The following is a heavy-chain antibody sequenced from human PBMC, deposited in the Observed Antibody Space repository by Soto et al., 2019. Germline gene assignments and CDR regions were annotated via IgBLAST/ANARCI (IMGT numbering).Heavy chain of an antibody. CDR1: GFTFRSYS. D-gene: IGHD4-17*01. V-gene: IGHV3-48*04. Sequence: GGSLRLSCAASGFTFRSYSMNWVRQAPGKGLEWASYISSSSSTLYYAGSLKGRFTIASENAKNPLYLQMTSVRAEDTAVYYCARDDYGDDESFFDYYYYGMDVWGQGTSVTVSS. CDR2: ISSSSSTL. CDR3: ARDDYGDDESFFDYYYYGMDV. J-gene: IGHJ6*02.